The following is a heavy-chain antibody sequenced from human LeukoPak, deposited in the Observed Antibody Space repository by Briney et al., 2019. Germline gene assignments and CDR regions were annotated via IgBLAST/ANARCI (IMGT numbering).Heavy chain of an antibody. Sequence: GGSLRLSCAASGFTFSSYSMNWVRQAPGKGLEWVSYISSSSSTIYYADSVKGRFTISRDNAKNSLYLQMNSLRAEDTAVYHCARAGLGGYGGTPLRLAFDIWSQGTMVTVSS. CDR3: ARAGLGGYGGTPLRLAFDI. CDR1: GFTFSSYS. V-gene: IGHV3-48*04. D-gene: IGHD4-23*01. CDR2: ISSSSSTI. J-gene: IGHJ3*02.